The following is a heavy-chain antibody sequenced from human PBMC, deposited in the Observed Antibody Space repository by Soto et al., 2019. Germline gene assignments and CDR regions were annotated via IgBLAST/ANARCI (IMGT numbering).Heavy chain of an antibody. D-gene: IGHD6-13*01. J-gene: IGHJ4*02. Sequence: QVQLVESGGGVVQPGRSLRLSCAASGFTFSSYGMHWVRQAPGKGLEWVAVISYDGSNKYYADSVKGRFTISRDNSKNSLYLQMNSLRAEDTDVYYWAKGLEVAAAGTVRWGQGTLVTVSS. CDR1: GFTFSSYG. CDR2: ISYDGSNK. CDR3: AKGLEVAAAGTVR. V-gene: IGHV3-30*18.